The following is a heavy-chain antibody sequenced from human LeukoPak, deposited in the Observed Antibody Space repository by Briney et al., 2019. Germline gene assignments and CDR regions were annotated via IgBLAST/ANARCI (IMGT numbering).Heavy chain of an antibody. V-gene: IGHV4-30-2*01. J-gene: IGHJ5*02. CDR3: AKGGALDP. Sequence: SQTLSLTCIVSGASISSGGNYWNWIRQPPGKGLEWIGYVFQTGSTHYNPSLKSRVNISLDRAKNHFSLKLSSVTAADTAVYYCAKGGALDPWGPGTLVTVSS. CDR1: GASISSGGNY. CDR2: VFQTGST.